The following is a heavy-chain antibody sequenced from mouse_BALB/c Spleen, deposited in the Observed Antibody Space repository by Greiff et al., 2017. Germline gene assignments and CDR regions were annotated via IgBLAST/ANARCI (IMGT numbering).Heavy chain of an antibody. V-gene: IGHV5-4*02. CDR2: ISDGGSYT. Sequence: DVMLVESGGGLVKPGGSLKLSCAASGFTFSDYYMYWVRQTPEKRLEWVATISDGGSYTYYPDSVKGRFTISRDNAKNNLYLQMSSLKSEDTAMYYCARDQISYGNYAWFAYWGQGTLVTVSA. CDR1: GFTFSDYY. CDR3: ARDQISYGNYAWFAY. J-gene: IGHJ3*01. D-gene: IGHD2-1*01.